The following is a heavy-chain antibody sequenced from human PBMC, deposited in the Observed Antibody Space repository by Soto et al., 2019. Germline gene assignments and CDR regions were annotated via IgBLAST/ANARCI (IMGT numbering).Heavy chain of an antibody. V-gene: IGHV3-21*01. CDR2: ISSSSSYI. D-gene: IGHD1-26*01. J-gene: IGHJ4*02. CDR3: ARECCVGSYYPALDY. Sequence: GGSLRLSCAASGFTFSSYSMNWVRQAPGKGLEWVSSISSSSSYIYYADSVKGRFTISRDNAKNSLYLQMNSLRAEDTAVYYCARECCVGSYYPALDYWGQGTLVTVSA. CDR1: GFTFSSYS.